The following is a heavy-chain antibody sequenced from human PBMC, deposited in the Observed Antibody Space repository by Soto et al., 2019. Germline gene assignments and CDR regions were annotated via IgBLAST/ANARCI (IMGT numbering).Heavy chain of an antibody. J-gene: IGHJ3*01. Sequence: EVQLVESGGGLVQPGGSLRLSCAVSGFTFSDHYMDWVRQAPGKGLEWVGRSKNKANIYATEYAASVKGRFTISRDDSNNSLYLQMNSLKTDDTAVYYCVRSGGAVDAFHFWGQGTAVTVSS. D-gene: IGHD3-10*01. V-gene: IGHV3-72*01. CDR2: SKNKANIYAT. CDR1: GFTFSDHY. CDR3: VRSGGAVDAFHF.